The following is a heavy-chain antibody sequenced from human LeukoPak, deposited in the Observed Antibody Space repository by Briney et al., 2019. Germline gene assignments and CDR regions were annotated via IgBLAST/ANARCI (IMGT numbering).Heavy chain of an antibody. J-gene: IGHJ6*02. D-gene: IGHD4-23*01. CDR2: IWYDGSNK. Sequence: GGSLRLSCAASGFTFSSYGMHWVRQAPSKGLEWVAVIWYDGSNKYYADSVKGRFTISRDNSKNTLYLQMNSLRAEDTAVYYCAREVTPTYYYYYYGMDVWGQGTTVTVSS. CDR3: AREVTPTYYYYYYGMDV. CDR1: GFTFSSYG. V-gene: IGHV3-33*01.